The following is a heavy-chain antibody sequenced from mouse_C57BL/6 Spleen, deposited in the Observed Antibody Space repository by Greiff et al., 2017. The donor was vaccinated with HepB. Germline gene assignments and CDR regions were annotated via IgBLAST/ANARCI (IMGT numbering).Heavy chain of an antibody. CDR3: ARGAHGYFSDY. D-gene: IGHD2-3*01. Sequence: VQLQQPGAELVMPGASVKLSCKASGYTFTSYWMHWVKQRPGQGLEWIGEIDPSDSYTNYNQKFKGKATLTVDKSSITAYMQLSSLTSEDSAVYYCARGAHGYFSDYWGQGTTLTVSS. V-gene: IGHV1-69*01. J-gene: IGHJ2*01. CDR1: GYTFTSYW. CDR2: IDPSDSYT.